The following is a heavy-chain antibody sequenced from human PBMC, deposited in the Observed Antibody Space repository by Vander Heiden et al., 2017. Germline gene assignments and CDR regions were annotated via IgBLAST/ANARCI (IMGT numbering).Heavy chain of an antibody. D-gene: IGHD5-18*01. J-gene: IGHJ4*02. Sequence: VQLVERGGGLVPPGWSLRPVCAASGSTFSSYSMNWVRQAPGKGLEWVSYISSSSSTIYYADSVKGRFTISRDNVKNSLYLQMNSLRDEDTAVYCCARYVDTAMAFAYWGEGPLVTVSS. CDR1: GSTFSSYS. CDR3: ARYVDTAMAFAY. V-gene: IGHV3-48*02. CDR2: ISSSSSTI.